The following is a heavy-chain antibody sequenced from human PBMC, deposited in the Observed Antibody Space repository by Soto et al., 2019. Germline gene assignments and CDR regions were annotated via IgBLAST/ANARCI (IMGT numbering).Heavy chain of an antibody. V-gene: IGHV4-31*03. J-gene: IGHJ6*02. D-gene: IGHD3-3*01. CDR2: IYYSGST. Sequence: SETLSLTCTVSGGSISSGGYYWSWIRQHPGKGLEWIGYIYYSGSTYYNPSLKSRVTISVDTSKNQFSLKLSSVTAAGTAVYYCAKYYDFWSGPWGSATDVWGQGTTVTVSS. CDR3: AKYYDFWSGPWGSATDV. CDR1: GGSISSGGYY.